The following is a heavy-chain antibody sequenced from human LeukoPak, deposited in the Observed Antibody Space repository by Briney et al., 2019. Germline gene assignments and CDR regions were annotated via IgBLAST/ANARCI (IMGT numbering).Heavy chain of an antibody. J-gene: IGHJ5*02. CDR3: ARESSGYYLRFWFGP. Sequence: SETLSLTCAVYGGSFSGYYWSWIRQPPGKGLEWIGEINHSGSTNYNPSLKSRVTISVDTSKNQFSLKLSSVTAADTAVYYCARESSGYYLRFWFGPWGQGTLVTVSS. CDR1: GGSFSGYY. V-gene: IGHV4-34*01. D-gene: IGHD3-22*01. CDR2: INHSGST.